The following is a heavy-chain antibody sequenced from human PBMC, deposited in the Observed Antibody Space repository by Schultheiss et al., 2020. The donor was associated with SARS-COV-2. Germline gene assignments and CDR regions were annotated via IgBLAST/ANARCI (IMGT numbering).Heavy chain of an antibody. CDR1: GGSISSGGYY. CDR3: ARSPSRTTITMIVAEGYYFDY. V-gene: IGHV4-31*03. J-gene: IGHJ4*02. D-gene: IGHD3-22*01. Sequence: LRLSCTVSGGSISSGGYYWSWIRQHPGKGLEWIGYIYYSGSTYYNPSLKSRVTISVDTSKNQFSLKLSSVTAADTAVYYCARSPSRTTITMIVAEGYYFDYWGQGTLVTVSS. CDR2: IYYSGST.